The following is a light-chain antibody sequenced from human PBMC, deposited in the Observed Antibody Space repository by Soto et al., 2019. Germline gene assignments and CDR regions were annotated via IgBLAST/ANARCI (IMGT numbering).Light chain of an antibody. CDR2: DAS. V-gene: IGKV1-5*01. J-gene: IGKJ1*01. Sequence: DIQMTQSPTTLSASIGDRVTITCRASESIRTWLAWYQHKPGKAPKFLIYDASTLESGVPSRFSGSGSGTEFTLTISSLQPGDSATYYCQQYNSYSPTFGQGTKVDIK. CDR3: QQYNSYSPT. CDR1: ESIRTW.